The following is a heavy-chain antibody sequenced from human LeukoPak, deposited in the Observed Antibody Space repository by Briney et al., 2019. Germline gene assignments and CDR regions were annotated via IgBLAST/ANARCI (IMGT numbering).Heavy chain of an antibody. Sequence: ASVKVPCKASGYTFTGYYMHWVRQAPGQGLEWTGWINPNSGGANYAQKFQGRVTMTRDTSISTAYMELSRLRSDDTAVYYCARSRRYCSGGSCYDFDYWGQGTLVTVSS. V-gene: IGHV1-2*02. CDR3: ARSRRYCSGGSCYDFDY. CDR1: GYTFTGYY. J-gene: IGHJ4*02. CDR2: INPNSGGA. D-gene: IGHD2-15*01.